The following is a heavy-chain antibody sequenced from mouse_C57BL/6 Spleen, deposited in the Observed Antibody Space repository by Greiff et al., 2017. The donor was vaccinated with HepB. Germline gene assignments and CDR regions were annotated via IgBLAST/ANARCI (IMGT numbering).Heavy chain of an antibody. CDR2: IYPRDGST. D-gene: IGHD2-5*01. CDR1: GYTFTSYD. V-gene: IGHV1-85*01. J-gene: IGHJ4*01. Sequence: QVQLQQSGPELVKPGASVKLSCKASGYTFTSYDINRVKQRPGQGLEWIGWIYPRDGSTKYNEKFKGKATLTVDTSSSTAYMELHSLTSEDSAVYFCAKGSNYDYYAMDYWGQGTSVTVSS. CDR3: AKGSNYDYYAMDY.